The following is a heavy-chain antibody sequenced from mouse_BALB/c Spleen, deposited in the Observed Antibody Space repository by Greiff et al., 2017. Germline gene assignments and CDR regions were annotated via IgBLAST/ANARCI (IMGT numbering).Heavy chain of an antibody. J-gene: IGHJ4*01. Sequence: EVKLMESGGGLVKPGGSLKLSCAASGFTFSSYAMSWVRQTPEKRLEWVASISSGGSTYYPDSVKGRFTISRDNARNILYLQMSSLRSEDTAMYYCARGRNVDYWGQGTSVTVSS. CDR1: GFTFSSYA. CDR2: ISSGGST. V-gene: IGHV5-6-5*01. CDR3: ARGRNVDY.